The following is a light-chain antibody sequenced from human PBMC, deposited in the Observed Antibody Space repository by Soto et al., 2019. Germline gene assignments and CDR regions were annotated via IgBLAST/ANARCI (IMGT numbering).Light chain of an antibody. Sequence: QSVLTQPASVSVSPGQSITISCTGTRSDVGGYNYVSWYQQHPGKAPKLMIFEVSNRPSGISNRFSGSKSGNTASLTISGLQAEDEADYYCSSYTTSSTYVFGTGTKLTVL. CDR2: EVS. J-gene: IGLJ1*01. V-gene: IGLV2-14*01. CDR3: SSYTTSSTYV. CDR1: RSDVGGYNY.